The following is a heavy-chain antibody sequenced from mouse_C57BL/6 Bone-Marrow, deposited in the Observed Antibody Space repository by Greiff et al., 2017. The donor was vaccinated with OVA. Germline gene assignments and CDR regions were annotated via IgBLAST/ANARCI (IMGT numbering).Heavy chain of an antibody. D-gene: IGHD2-5*01. V-gene: IGHV1-81*01. CDR3: ARAYYSNYVVSWFAY. CDR1: GYTFTSYG. Sequence: QVQLKESGAELARPGASVKLSCEASGYTFTSYGISWVKQRTGQGLEWIGEIYPRSGNTYYTEKFKGKATLTADKSSSTAYMELRSLTSEDSAVYFCARAYYSNYVVSWFAYWGQGTLVTVSA. CDR2: IYPRSGNT. J-gene: IGHJ3*01.